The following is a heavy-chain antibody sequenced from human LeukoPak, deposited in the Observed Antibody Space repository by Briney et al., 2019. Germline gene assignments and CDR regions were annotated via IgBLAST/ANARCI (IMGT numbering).Heavy chain of an antibody. V-gene: IGHV3-21*01. CDR1: GFTFSSYS. D-gene: IGHD3-22*01. J-gene: IGHJ4*02. Sequence: GGSLRLSCAASGFTFSSYSMNWVRQAPGKRLEWVSSISSSSSYIYYADSVKGRFTIARDNAKNSLYLQMNSLRAEDTAVYYCARDLRNYYDTSGYYPNTFDDWGQGTLVTVSS. CDR3: ARDLRNYYDTSGYYPNTFDD. CDR2: ISSSSSYI.